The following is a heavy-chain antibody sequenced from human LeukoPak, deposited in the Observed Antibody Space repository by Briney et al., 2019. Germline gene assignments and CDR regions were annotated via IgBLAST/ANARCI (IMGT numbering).Heavy chain of an antibody. CDR3: AKDPMPKAVWWYFDL. V-gene: IGHV3-23*01. D-gene: IGHD3-16*01. CDR2: ISGSGGST. CDR1: GFIFRTYA. J-gene: IGHJ2*01. Sequence: PGGSLRLSCAASGFIFRTYAMSWVRQAPGKGLEWVSTISGSGGSTYYADSVKGRFTISRDNSKNTLYLQMNSLRAEDTAVYYCAKDPMPKAVWWYFDLWGRGTLVTVSS.